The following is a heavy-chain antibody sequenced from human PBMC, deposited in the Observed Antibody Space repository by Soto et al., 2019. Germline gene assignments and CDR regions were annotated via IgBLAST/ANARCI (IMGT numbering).Heavy chain of an antibody. J-gene: IGHJ4*02. V-gene: IGHV4-39*01. CDR1: GGSLSSSDCY. Sequence: QLQLQESGPGLVKPWETLSLTCAVSGGSLSSSDCYWGWIRQPPGKGLEWIRSINDSGNTHYTTSLRSRVTISADTSKNQFSLKVNSVTATDTAVYYCARIGHGTTGTTLWGQGTLVVVSS. D-gene: IGHD1-1*01. CDR2: INDSGNT. CDR3: ARIGHGTTGTTL.